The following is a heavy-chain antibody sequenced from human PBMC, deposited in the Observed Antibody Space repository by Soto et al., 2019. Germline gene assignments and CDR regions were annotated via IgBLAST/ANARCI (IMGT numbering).Heavy chain of an antibody. Sequence: LSLTCAVYGGSFSGYYWSWIRQPPGKGLEWIGEINHSGSTNYNPSLKSRVTISVDTSKNQFSLKLSSVTAADTDVYYCARDRIFGVVTTAGVYYYYGIDVCGPGTTVTVYS. J-gene: IGHJ6*02. CDR2: INHSGST. CDR3: ARDRIFGVVTTAGVYYYYGIDV. CDR1: GGSFSGYY. D-gene: IGHD3-3*01. V-gene: IGHV4-34*01.